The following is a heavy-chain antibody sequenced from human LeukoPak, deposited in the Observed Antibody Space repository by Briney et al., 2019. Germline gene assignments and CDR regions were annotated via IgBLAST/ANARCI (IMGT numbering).Heavy chain of an antibody. CDR3: TTDPAGVTTVTSPNYYFDY. D-gene: IGHD4-11*01. CDR1: GFSFNDAW. Sequence: GGSLRLSCAASGFSFNDAWMSWVRRAPGKGLEWVGRIGSKAGGGTIVYAAPVQGRFTISRDDSKNTLSLQMNSLKTEDTAVYYCTTDPAGVTTVTSPNYYFDYWGQGTLVTVSS. V-gene: IGHV3-15*04. CDR2: IGSKAGGGTI. J-gene: IGHJ4*02.